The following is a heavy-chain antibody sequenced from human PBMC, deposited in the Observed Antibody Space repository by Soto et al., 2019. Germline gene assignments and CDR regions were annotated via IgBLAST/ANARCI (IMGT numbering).Heavy chain of an antibody. J-gene: IGHJ4*02. D-gene: IGHD5-12*01. Sequence: QPGGSLRLSCAASGFTFSNYGMHWVRQAPGKGLEWVAIIWHDGNNKYYADSVKGRFTISRDNAKNSLYLQMNSLRDEDTAVYYCARDLRGGYDWEDYWGQGTLVTVSS. V-gene: IGHV3-33*01. CDR3: ARDLRGGYDWEDY. CDR2: IWHDGNNK. CDR1: GFTFSNYG.